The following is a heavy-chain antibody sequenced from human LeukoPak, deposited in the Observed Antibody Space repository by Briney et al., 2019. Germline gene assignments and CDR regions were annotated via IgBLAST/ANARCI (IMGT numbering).Heavy chain of an antibody. J-gene: IGHJ4*02. V-gene: IGHV4-39*07. CDR2: IYYSGST. CDR1: GGSISSSSYY. Sequence: ASETLSLTCTVSGGSISSSSYYWGWIRQPPGKGLEWIGSIYYSGSTYYNPSLKSRVTISVDTSKNQFSLKLSSVTAADTAVYYCARGPRGGYDSKEPFDYWGQGTLVTVSS. D-gene: IGHD5-12*01. CDR3: ARGPRGGYDSKEPFDY.